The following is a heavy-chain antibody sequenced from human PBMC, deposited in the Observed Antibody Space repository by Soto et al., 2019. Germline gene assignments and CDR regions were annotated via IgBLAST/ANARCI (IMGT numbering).Heavy chain of an antibody. J-gene: IGHJ5*02. CDR3: AGWVAVAATAGFDP. CDR1: GGSISSSGYY. V-gene: IGHV4-31*03. Sequence: SETLSLTCSVSGGSISSSGYYWSWIRQYPGKGLEWIAYIYYSGTTYYNPSLESRGTTSVDTSKNQFSLKLSSVTAADTAVYYCAGWVAVAATAGFDPWGQGTLVTVST. CDR2: IYYSGTT. D-gene: IGHD6-19*01.